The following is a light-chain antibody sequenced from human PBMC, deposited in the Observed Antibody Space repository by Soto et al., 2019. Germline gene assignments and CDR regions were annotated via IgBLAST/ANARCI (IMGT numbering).Light chain of an antibody. CDR1: SSDVGGYKY. CDR3: SSYTSSSTPHVV. J-gene: IGLJ2*01. Sequence: QSALTQPASVSGSPGQSITISCTGTSSDVGGYKYVSWYQHHPGKAPKLMIYEVSYRPSGFFSRFSGSKSGNTASLTISGLQAEDEADYYCSSYTSSSTPHVVFGGGTKLTVL. V-gene: IGLV2-14*01. CDR2: EVS.